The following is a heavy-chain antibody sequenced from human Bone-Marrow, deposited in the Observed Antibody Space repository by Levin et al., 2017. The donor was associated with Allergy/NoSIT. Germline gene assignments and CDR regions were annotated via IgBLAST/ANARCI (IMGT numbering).Heavy chain of an antibody. CDR1: GYSFTSYW. Sequence: GGSLRLSCKGSGYSFTSYWIGWVRQMPGKGLEWMGIIYPGDSDTRYSPSFQGQVTISADKSISTAYLQWSSLKASDTAMYYCARHSPADPVDIVVVPAAHPIDAFDIWGQGTMVTVSS. D-gene: IGHD2-2*01. V-gene: IGHV5-51*01. CDR3: ARHSPADPVDIVVVPAAHPIDAFDI. J-gene: IGHJ3*02. CDR2: IYPGDSDT.